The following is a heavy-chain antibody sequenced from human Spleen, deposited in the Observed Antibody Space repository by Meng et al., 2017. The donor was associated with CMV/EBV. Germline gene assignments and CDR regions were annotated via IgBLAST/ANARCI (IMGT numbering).Heavy chain of an antibody. V-gene: IGHV3-23*01. D-gene: IGHD2-2*02. Sequence: GGSLRLSCEASGFTFSSSSMSWVRQAPGKGLEWVSTISGSGGSTYYADSVKGRFTISRDNSKNTLCLQMNSLRAEDTAVYYCAKSLMDCSTSSCYSYYYNGMDVWGQGTTVTVSS. CDR2: ISGSGGST. J-gene: IGHJ6*02. CDR3: AKSLMDCSTSSCYSYYYNGMDV. CDR1: GFTFSSSS.